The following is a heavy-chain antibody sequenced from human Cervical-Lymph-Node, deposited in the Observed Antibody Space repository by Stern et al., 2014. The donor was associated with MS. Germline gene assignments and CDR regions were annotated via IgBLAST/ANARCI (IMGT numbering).Heavy chain of an antibody. Sequence: QITLKESGPVLVKPTETLTLTCTVSGFSLSNVRMSVSWIRQPPGKALEWLAQIFSNDEKSYSTSLKSRLTISKDTSKSQVVLSMANMDPVDTATYYCARTSIVSYAMDVWGQGTPVTVSS. CDR2: IFSNDEK. CDR3: ARTSIVSYAMDV. J-gene: IGHJ6*02. CDR1: GFSLSNVRMS. D-gene: IGHD3-16*01. V-gene: IGHV2-26*01.